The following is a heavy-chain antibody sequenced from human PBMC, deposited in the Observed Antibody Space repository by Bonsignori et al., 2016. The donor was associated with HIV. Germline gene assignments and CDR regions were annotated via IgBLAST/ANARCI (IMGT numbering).Heavy chain of an antibody. V-gene: IGHV4-34*01. CDR3: ARVLRGSGSYYRLRYFDY. CDR2: INHSGST. Sequence: VRQMPGKGLEWIGEINHSGSTNYNPSLKSRVTISVDTSKNQFSLKLSSVTAADTAVYYCARVLRGSGSYYRLRYFDYWGQGTLVTVSS. J-gene: IGHJ4*02. D-gene: IGHD1-26*01.